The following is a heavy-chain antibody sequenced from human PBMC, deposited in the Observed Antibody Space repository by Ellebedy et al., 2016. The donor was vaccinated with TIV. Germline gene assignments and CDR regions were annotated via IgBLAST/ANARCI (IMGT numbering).Heavy chain of an antibody. CDR2: INPDGRIT. Sequence: GESLKISCAASGFTFSTFWMHWVRQAPGKGLVWVSRINPDGRITSYADSVKGRFTISRDNAKNTLYLQLNSLRVEDTAVDYCATEGRDRDDFDFWGQGTLVTVSS. V-gene: IGHV3-74*01. CDR1: GFTFSTFW. CDR3: ATEGRDRDDFDF. J-gene: IGHJ3*01.